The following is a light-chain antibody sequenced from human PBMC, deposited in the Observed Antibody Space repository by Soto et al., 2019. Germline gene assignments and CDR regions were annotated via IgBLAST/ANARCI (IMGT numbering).Light chain of an antibody. Sequence: EIVLTQSPGTLSLSTGERATLSCRASQSLSSSQLAWYQQKPGQAPRLLIYADSNRATGIPARFSGSGSGTDFTLTISSLEPEDFSVYYCQQRYNWPITFGQGTRLEIK. CDR2: ADS. CDR1: QSLSSSQ. J-gene: IGKJ5*01. V-gene: IGKV3D-20*02. CDR3: QQRYNWPIT.